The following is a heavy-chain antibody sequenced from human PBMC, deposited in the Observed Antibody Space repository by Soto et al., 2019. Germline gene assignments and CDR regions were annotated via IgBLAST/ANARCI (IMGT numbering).Heavy chain of an antibody. CDR1: GYTFTGYY. V-gene: IGHV1-2*04. Sequence: QVQLVQSGAEVKKPGASVKVSCKASGYTFTGYYMHWVRQAPGQGLEWMGWINPNSGGTNYAQKSYGCVTMNRETSISTVYMELCRLRSDDTAVYYFARDLIGPYYFYYHGMDVWVQGTTVTVFS. CDR3: ARDLIGPYYFYYHGMDV. CDR2: INPNSGGT. J-gene: IGHJ6*02. D-gene: IGHD3-22*01.